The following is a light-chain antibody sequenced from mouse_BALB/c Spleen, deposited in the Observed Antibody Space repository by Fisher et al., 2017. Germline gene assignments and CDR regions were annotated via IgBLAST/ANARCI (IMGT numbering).Light chain of an antibody. J-gene: IGKJ4*01. Sequence: DIVLTQTPAIMAASLGQKVTMTCSASSSVSSSYLHWYQQKSGTSPKLLIYSTSNLASGVPSRFSGSGSGTSYSLTISSVEAEDDATYYCQQWSGYPFTFGSGTKLEIK. CDR3: QQWSGYPFT. CDR2: STS. V-gene: IGKV4-58*01. CDR1: SSVSSSY.